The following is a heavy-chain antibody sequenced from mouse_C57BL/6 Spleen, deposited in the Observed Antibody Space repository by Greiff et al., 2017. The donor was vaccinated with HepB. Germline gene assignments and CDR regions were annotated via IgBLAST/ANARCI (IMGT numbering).Heavy chain of an antibody. V-gene: IGHV1-82*01. Sequence: VKLVESGPELVKPGASVKISCKASGYAFSSSWMNWVKQRPGKGLEWIGRIYPGDGDTNYNGKFKGKATLTADKSSSTAYMQLSSLTSEDSAVYFCARRYDGYYIYAMDYWGQGNSVTVSS. J-gene: IGHJ4*01. CDR1: GYAFSSSW. CDR3: ARRYDGYYIYAMDY. D-gene: IGHD2-3*01. CDR2: IYPGDGDT.